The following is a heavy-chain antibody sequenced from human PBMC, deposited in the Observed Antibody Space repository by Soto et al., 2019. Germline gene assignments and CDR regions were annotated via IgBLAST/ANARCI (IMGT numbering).Heavy chain of an antibody. J-gene: IGHJ4*02. V-gene: IGHV3-21*01. CDR1: GFTFSLYS. CDR3: VRARSTDSRPDY. CDR2: ITSSSSYI. Sequence: PGGSLRLSCAASGFTFSLYSMIWVRQAPGKGLEWVASITSSSSYIYYEDSLKGRLTISRDNAKNSLFLQLDSLRAEDTAVYFCVRARSTDSRPDYWGQGTLVTVPQ. D-gene: IGHD3-22*01.